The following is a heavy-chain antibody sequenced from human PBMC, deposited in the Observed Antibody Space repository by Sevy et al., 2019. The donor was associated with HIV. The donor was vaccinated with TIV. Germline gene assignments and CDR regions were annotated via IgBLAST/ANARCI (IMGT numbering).Heavy chain of an antibody. CDR1: GFTFSSYA. CDR3: AKDRRIAVADNFDD. V-gene: IGHV3-23*01. Sequence: GGSLRLSCAASGFTFSSYAMSWVRQAPGKGLEWVSDISGSGGSTYYADSVKGRFTISTDNSKNTLYLQMNSLRAEDTDVYYCAKDRRIAVADNFDDWGQGTLVTVSS. D-gene: IGHD6-19*01. CDR2: ISGSGGST. J-gene: IGHJ4*02.